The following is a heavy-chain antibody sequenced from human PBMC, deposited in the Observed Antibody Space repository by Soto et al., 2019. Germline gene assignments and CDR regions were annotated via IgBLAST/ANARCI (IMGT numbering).Heavy chain of an antibody. CDR3: AKGGATYGLLTHDY. J-gene: IGHJ4*02. V-gene: IGHV3-53*01. Sequence: DVQLVESGGGLIQPGGSLRLSCVASGLTVSGKKYMAWVRQAPGKGPEWVSGVYDLDGTYYADSVRGRFTTSIDNSRDTLYLQMNRLTAEDTAVYYCAKGGATYGLLTHDYWGQGTLVTVSS. CDR1: GLTVSGKKY. CDR2: VYDLDGT. D-gene: IGHD3-9*01.